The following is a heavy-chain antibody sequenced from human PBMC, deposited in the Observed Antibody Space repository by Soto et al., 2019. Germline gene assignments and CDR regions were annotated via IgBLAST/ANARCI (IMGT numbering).Heavy chain of an antibody. Sequence: QVQLVESGGGVVQPGRSLRLSCAASGFTFSSYGMHWVRQAPGKGLEWVAVIWYDGSNKYYADSVKGRFTISRDNSKNTLYLQMNSLRAEDTDVYYCARDIGYDFWSGYSGYMDVWGKGTTVTVSS. CDR3: ARDIGYDFWSGYSGYMDV. D-gene: IGHD3-3*01. J-gene: IGHJ6*03. CDR1: GFTFSSYG. CDR2: IWYDGSNK. V-gene: IGHV3-33*01.